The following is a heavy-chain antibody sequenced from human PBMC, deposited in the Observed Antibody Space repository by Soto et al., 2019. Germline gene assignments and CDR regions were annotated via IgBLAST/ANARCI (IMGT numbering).Heavy chain of an antibody. CDR3: ARSTVHFDY. CDR1: GFTFSSYC. Sequence: GGSLRLSCAASGFTFSSYCMHWVRQAPGKGLEWVAVIWYDGSNKYYADSVKGRFTISRDNSKNTLYLQMNSLRAEDTAVYDCARSTVHFDYWGQGNLGTVSS. D-gene: IGHD4-17*01. V-gene: IGHV3-33*01. J-gene: IGHJ4*02. CDR2: IWYDGSNK.